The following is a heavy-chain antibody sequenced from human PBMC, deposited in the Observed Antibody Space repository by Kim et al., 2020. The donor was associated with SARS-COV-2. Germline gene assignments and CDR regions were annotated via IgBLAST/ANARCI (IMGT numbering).Heavy chain of an antibody. CDR3: ATSGAEVTTYYGMDV. D-gene: IGHD4-17*01. V-gene: IGHV1-69*13. CDR2: IIPIFGTV. J-gene: IGHJ6*02. CDR1: GGTFSSYA. Sequence: SVKVSCKASGGTFSSYAISWVRQAPGQGLEWMGGIIPIFGTVNYAQKFQGRVTITADESTSTAYMELSSLRSEDTAVYYCATSGAEVTTYYGMDVWGQGTTVTVSS.